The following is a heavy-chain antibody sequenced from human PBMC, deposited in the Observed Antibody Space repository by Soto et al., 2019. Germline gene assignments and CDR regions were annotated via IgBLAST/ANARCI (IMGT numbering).Heavy chain of an antibody. CDR1: GYTFTSYD. D-gene: IGHD2-15*01. CDR2: MNPNSGNT. CDR3: ARGAAATPYYYYYGMDV. Sequence: QVQLVQSGAEVKKPGASVKVSCKASGYTFTSYDINWVRQATGQGLEWMGWMNPNSGNTGYAQKFQGRVTMTRNTSISTAYMELSSLRSEDTAVYYCARGAAATPYYYYYGMDVWGQGTTVTVSS. V-gene: IGHV1-8*01. J-gene: IGHJ6*02.